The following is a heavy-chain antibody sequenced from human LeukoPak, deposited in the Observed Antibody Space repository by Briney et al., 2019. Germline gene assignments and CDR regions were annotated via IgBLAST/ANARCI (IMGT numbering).Heavy chain of an antibody. V-gene: IGHV3-23*01. J-gene: IGHJ4*02. CDR1: GFTFSSYA. CDR2: ISDSGDST. CDR3: AKKMTITGWLYYFDY. Sequence: PGGALRLSCAVSGFTFSSYAMSWGRQAPGGGLEWVSAISDSGDSTYYADSVKGRFTVSRDNSKNTLYLQMNSLRAEDTAVYYCAKKMTITGWLYYFDYWGQGTLVTVSS. D-gene: IGHD5-24*01.